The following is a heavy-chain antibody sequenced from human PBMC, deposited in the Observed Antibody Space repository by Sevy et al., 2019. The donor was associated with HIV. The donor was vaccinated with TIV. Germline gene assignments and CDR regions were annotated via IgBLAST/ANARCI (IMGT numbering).Heavy chain of an antibody. J-gene: IGHJ4*02. V-gene: IGHV3-33*01. D-gene: IGHD2-21*02. CDR3: ARESGSDWYFDY. CDR2: IFSDGNTK. Sequence: GGSLRLSCAASGFRFSAYGMHWVRQAPGKGLEWVAGIFSDGNTKYYVDSVKGRFTISRDNSKNTVYVQMNSLRAEDTALYYCARESGSDWYFDYWGQGTLVTVSS. CDR1: GFRFSAYG.